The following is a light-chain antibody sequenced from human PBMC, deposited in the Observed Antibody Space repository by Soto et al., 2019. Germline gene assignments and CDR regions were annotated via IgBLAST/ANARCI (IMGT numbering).Light chain of an antibody. CDR1: SSDVGGSTY. J-gene: IGLJ2*01. CDR2: EVS. Sequence: QSALTPHPSASGSPGQSVTISCTGTSSDVGGSTYVSWYQQHPGKAPKLMIYEVSKRPSGVPDRFSGSKSGNTASLTVSGLQAEDDADYHCSSYAGRSNMIFGGGTKLTVL. CDR3: SSYAGRSNMI. V-gene: IGLV2-8*01.